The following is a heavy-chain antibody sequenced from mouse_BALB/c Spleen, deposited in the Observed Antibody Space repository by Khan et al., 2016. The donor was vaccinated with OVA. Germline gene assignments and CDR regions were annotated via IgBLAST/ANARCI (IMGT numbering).Heavy chain of an antibody. V-gene: IGHV1-7*01. CDR3: VNHSSSSAWFTY. CDR2: INPSTDYT. J-gene: IGHJ3*01. CDR1: GYTFTNYW. D-gene: IGHD1-1*01. Sequence: QVQLKESGAELAKPGASVKMSCKASGYTFTNYWMHWVKQRPGQGLEWIGYINPSTDYTEYNQKFKDKATLTADKSSSTAYMQLTSLTSEDSALYYCVNHSSSSAWFTYWGQGTLVTVSA.